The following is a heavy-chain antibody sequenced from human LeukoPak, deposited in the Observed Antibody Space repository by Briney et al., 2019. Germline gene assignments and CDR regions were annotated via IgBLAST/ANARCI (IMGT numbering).Heavy chain of an antibody. CDR2: IYSGGST. Sequence: GGSLRLSCAASGFTVSSNYMSWVRQAPGKGLEWVSVIYSGGSTYYADSVKGRFTISRDNAKNSLYLQMNSLRAEDTAVYYCARGSGDCSSTSCYFDYWGQGTLVTVSS. V-gene: IGHV3-53*01. CDR3: ARGSGDCSSTSCYFDY. D-gene: IGHD2-2*01. J-gene: IGHJ4*02. CDR1: GFTVSSNY.